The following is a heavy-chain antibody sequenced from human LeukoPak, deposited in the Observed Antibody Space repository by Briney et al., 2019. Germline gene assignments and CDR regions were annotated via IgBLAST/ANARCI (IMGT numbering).Heavy chain of an antibody. Sequence: ASVTVSFKSSVYTFTNYDINWVGQAGGQGREWMGCMNPNSGNTGYAQKFQGRVTMTRNTSISTAYMELSSLRSEDTAVYYCARSSYSYGSDYWGQGTLVTVSS. V-gene: IGHV1-8*01. CDR1: VYTFTNYD. J-gene: IGHJ4*02. CDR3: ARSSYSYGSDY. D-gene: IGHD5-18*01. CDR2: MNPNSGNT.